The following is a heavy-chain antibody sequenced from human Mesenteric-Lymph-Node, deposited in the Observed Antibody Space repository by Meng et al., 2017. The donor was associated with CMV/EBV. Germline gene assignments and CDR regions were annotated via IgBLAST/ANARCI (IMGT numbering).Heavy chain of an antibody. CDR2: IYYDGST. CDR3: ARGGASGVDYYYYGMDV. J-gene: IGHJ6*02. V-gene: IGHV3-66*02. Sequence: GESLKISCAASGITFSSNWMSWVREAPGKGLEWVSIIYYDGSTYHADSVKGRFTISRDKSKNTVDLQMNSLRAEDTALYYCARGGASGVDYYYYGMDVWGQGTTVTVSS. D-gene: IGHD3-10*01. CDR1: GITFSSNW.